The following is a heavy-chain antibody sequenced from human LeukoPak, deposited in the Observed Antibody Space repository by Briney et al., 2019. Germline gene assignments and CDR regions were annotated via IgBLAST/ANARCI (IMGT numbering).Heavy chain of an antibody. J-gene: IGHJ6*02. CDR1: GGTFSSYA. CDR2: IIPIFGTA. Sequence: GASVKVSCKASGGTFSSYAISWVRQAPGQGLEWMGGIIPIFGTADYAQKFQGRVTITADESTSTAYMELSSLRSEDTAVYYCASPDVLLWFGERYGMDVWGQGTTVTVSS. V-gene: IGHV1-69*01. CDR3: ASPDVLLWFGERYGMDV. D-gene: IGHD3-10*01.